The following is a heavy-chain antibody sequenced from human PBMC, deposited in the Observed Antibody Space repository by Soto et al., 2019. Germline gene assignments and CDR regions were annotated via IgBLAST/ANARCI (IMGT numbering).Heavy chain of an antibody. CDR2: TYYRSKWYN. Sequence: SQTLSLTCVISGDSVSSNSAAWNWIRQSPSRGLEWLGRTYYRSKWYNDYAVSVKSRITINPDTSKNQFSLKLSSVTAADTAVYYCARALGYSSSRYPMNWFDPWGQGTLVTVSS. J-gene: IGHJ5*01. CDR3: ARALGYSSSRYPMNWFDP. CDR1: GDSVSSNSAA. V-gene: IGHV6-1*01. D-gene: IGHD6-13*01.